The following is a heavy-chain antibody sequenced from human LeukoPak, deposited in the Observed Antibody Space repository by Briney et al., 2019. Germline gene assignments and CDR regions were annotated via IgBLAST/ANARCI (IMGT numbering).Heavy chain of an antibody. CDR1: GYTFTSYG. J-gene: IGHJ6*03. CDR2: ISAYNGNT. Sequence: ASVKVSCKGSGYTFTSYGISWGRQAPGQGLEWMGWISAYNGNTNYAQKLQGRVTMTTDTSTSTAYMELRSLRSDDTAVYYCARGIPIVVVPAAIRDYYYYYYMDVWGKGTTVTVSS. D-gene: IGHD2-2*01. CDR3: ARGIPIVVVPAAIRDYYYYYYMDV. V-gene: IGHV1-18*01.